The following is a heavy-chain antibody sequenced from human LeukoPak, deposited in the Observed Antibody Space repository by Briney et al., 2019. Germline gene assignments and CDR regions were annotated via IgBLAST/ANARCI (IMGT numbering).Heavy chain of an antibody. Sequence: GGSLRLSCAASGFTFGNEAMSWVRQAPERGLEWVSSISAGGGTTYYADSVKGRFSISRDNSNNTLFVQTNSLRAEDTAIYYCAKVRSGSGTWVLRIFDNWGQGTLVTVSS. J-gene: IGHJ4*02. D-gene: IGHD3-10*01. CDR3: AKVRSGSGTWVLRIFDN. V-gene: IGHV3-23*01. CDR1: GFTFGNEA. CDR2: ISAGGGTT.